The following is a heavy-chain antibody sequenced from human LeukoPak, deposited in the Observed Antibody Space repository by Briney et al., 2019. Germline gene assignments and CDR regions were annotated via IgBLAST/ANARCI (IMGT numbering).Heavy chain of an antibody. CDR1: GYTFTGYY. D-gene: IGHD3-10*01. V-gene: IGHV1-2*02. J-gene: IGHJ6*02. CDR3: ARVWFGELLRSSYYYGMDV. CDR2: INPNSCGT. Sequence: GASVKVSCKASGYTFTGYYMQWVRQAPGQGLEWMGWINPNSCGTNYAQKFQGRVTMTRDTSISTAYMELSRLRSDDTAVYYCARVWFGELLRSSYYYGMDVWGQGTTVTVSS.